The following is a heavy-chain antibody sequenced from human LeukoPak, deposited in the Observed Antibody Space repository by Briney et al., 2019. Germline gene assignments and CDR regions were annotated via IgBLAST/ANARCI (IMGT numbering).Heavy chain of an antibody. D-gene: IGHD4-23*01. J-gene: IGHJ4*02. V-gene: IGHV4-39*07. CDR2: IYYTGTT. CDR3: ARARGTTVVTRRLLYFDY. Sequence: SETLSLTCSVSGGSITDTNYYWAWIRQPPGKGLEWIANIYYTGTTYYNPSLKSRVTISVDTSKNQFSLKLSSVTAADTAVYYCARARGTTVVTRRLLYFDYWGQGTLVTVSS. CDR1: GGSITDTNYY.